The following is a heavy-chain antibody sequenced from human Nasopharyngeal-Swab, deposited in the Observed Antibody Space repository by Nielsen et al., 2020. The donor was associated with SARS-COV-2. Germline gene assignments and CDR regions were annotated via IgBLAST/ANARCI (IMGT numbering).Heavy chain of an antibody. CDR1: GFTFAEHA. Sequence: GESLKISCTASGFTFAEHAMNWVRQAPGKGLDWVGVSRGRVNGGTTEYAASVRGRFTISRDDSKNIVFLQMNNLETEDTGVYYCIRGGDWDDHNYHYYYHMDVWGKGTTVTVSS. J-gene: IGHJ6*03. D-gene: IGHD1-1*01. V-gene: IGHV3-49*04. CDR3: IRGGDWDDHNYHYYYHMDV. CDR2: SRGRVNGGTT.